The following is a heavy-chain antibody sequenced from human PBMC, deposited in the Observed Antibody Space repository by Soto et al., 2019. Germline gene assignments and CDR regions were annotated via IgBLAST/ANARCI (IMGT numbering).Heavy chain of an antibody. Sequence: QVQLVQSGAEVKKPGSSVKVSCTASGGTFSSYAISWVRQAPGQGREWMGGIIPIFGTANYAQKFQGRVTITADESTSTAYMELSSLRSEDTAVYYCARGGTSAQGVILLDYWGQGTLVTVSS. CDR2: IIPIFGTA. D-gene: IGHD3-16*02. J-gene: IGHJ4*02. CDR1: GGTFSSYA. CDR3: ARGGTSAQGVILLDY. V-gene: IGHV1-69*01.